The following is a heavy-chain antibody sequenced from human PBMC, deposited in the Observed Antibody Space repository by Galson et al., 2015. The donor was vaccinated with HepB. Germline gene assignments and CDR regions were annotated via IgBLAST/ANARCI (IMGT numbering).Heavy chain of an antibody. D-gene: IGHD3-3*01. CDR2: IKQDGSEK. CDR3: AREGYVFWSGFYGGDEYYYYMDV. CDR1: GFTFSSYW. Sequence: SLRLSCAASGFTFSSYWMSWVRQAPGKGLEWVANIKQDGSEKYYVDSVKGRFAISRDNAKNSLYLQMNSLRAEDTAVYYCAREGYVFWSGFYGGDEYYYYMDVWGKGTTVTVSS. V-gene: IGHV3-7*01. J-gene: IGHJ6*03.